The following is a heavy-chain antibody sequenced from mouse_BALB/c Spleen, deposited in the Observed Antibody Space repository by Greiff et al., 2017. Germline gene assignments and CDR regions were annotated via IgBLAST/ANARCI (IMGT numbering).Heavy chain of an antibody. Sequence: EVQLVESGGGLVKPGGSLKLSCAASGFTFSSYTMSWVRQTPEKRLEWVATISSGGSYTYYPDSVKGRFTISRDNAKNTLYLQMSSLKSEDTAMYYCTRGEKHYAMDYWGQGTSVTVSS. CDR1: GFTFSSYT. CDR3: TRGEKHYAMDY. CDR2: ISSGGSYT. J-gene: IGHJ4*01. V-gene: IGHV5-6-4*01.